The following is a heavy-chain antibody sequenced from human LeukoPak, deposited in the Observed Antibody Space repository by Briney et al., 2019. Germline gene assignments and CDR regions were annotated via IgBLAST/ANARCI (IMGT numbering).Heavy chain of an antibody. CDR1: GYSFTNYW. CDR2: IYPGDSDA. D-gene: IGHD3-3*01. CDR3: ARLEGYDFWSGFNLYFDY. Sequence: GESLKISCKGSGYSFTNYWIGWVRQMPGKGLKWMGIIYPGDSDARYSPSFQGQVTISADKSISAAYLQWSSLKASDTAMYYCARLEGYDFWSGFNLYFDYWGQGTLVTVSS. V-gene: IGHV5-51*01. J-gene: IGHJ4*02.